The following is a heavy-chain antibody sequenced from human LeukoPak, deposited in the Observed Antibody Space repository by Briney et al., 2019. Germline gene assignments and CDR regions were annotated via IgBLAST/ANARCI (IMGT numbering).Heavy chain of an antibody. CDR3: AKDSYGSSWAYYYMDD. J-gene: IGHJ6*03. Sequence: PGGSLRLSCAASGFTFSSYGMHWVRQAPGKGLEWVAFIGDDGSNKYYADTVEGRFTISRDNSKNTLYLQMNSLRPEDTALYYCAKDSYGSSWAYYYMDDWGTGTTVTISS. CDR1: GFTFSSYG. D-gene: IGHD6-13*01. V-gene: IGHV3-30*02. CDR2: IGDDGSNK.